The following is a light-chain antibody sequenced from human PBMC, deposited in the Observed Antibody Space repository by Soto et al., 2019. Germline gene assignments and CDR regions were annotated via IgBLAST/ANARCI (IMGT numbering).Light chain of an antibody. V-gene: IGKV3-15*01. J-gene: IGKJ1*01. Sequence: EIVMTQSPATLSLSPGERATLSCRASQSVSSNLAWYQQKPGQAPRLLVYGASTRATGIPARFSGSGSGTEFTLTISSLQSEDFAVYSCQQYLHWPRAFGQGTKVEIK. CDR2: GAS. CDR1: QSVSSN. CDR3: QQYLHWPRA.